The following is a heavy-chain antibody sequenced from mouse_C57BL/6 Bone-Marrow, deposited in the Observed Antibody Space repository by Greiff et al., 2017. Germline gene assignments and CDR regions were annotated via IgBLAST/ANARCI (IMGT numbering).Heavy chain of an antibody. CDR2: IRLKSDNYAT. V-gene: IGHV6-3*01. Sequence: EVKLEESGGGLVQPGGSMKLSCVASGFTFSNYWMNWVRQSPEKGLEWVAQIRLKSDNYATHYAESVKGRFTISRDDSKSSVYLQMNNLRAEDTGIYYCKGQEHFAYWGQGTSLTLSS. CDR1: GFTFSNYW. J-gene: IGHJ2*02. CDR3: KGQEHFAY.